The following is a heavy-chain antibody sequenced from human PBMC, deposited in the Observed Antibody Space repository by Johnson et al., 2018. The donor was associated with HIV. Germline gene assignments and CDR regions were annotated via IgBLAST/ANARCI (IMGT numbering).Heavy chain of an antibody. CDR1: GFAFNAYG. Sequence: QVQLVESGGGVVQPGGSLTLSCAASGFAFNAYGMHWVRQAPGKGLQWVTFIRYDGSNKYYADSVNGRFTISRDNSKNTHYLQMNSLRAEDTAVYSCATDGPCSTSWYCTFDIWGQGTMVTVSS. D-gene: IGHD6-13*01. V-gene: IGHV3-30*02. J-gene: IGHJ3*02. CDR3: ATDGPCSTSWYCTFDI. CDR2: IRYDGSNK.